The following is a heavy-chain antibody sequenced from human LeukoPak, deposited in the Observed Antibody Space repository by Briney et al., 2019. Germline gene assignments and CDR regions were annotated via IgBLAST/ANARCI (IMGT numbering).Heavy chain of an antibody. V-gene: IGHV5-51*01. D-gene: IGHD6-19*01. J-gene: IGHJ4*02. CDR3: ARAGYSSGWFVPFDL. CDR1: GYSFTSYW. CDR2: IYPGDSDT. Sequence: GESLKISCKGSGYSFTSYWIGWVRQMPGKGLEWMGIIYPGDSDTTYSPSFQGQVTISADKSISTAYQQWSRLKASDTAMYYCARAGYSSGWFVPFDLWGQGTLVTVSS.